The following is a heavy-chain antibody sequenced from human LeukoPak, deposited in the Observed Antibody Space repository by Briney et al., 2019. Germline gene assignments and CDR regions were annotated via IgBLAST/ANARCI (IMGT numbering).Heavy chain of an antibody. V-gene: IGHV3-74*01. J-gene: IGHJ4*02. CDR1: GFTFNNYW. Sequence: QPGGSLRLSYAASGFTFNNYWMQWVRQAPGKGLVGVSRINSGGSSTRYADSVKGRFTISRDNAKNTLYLQMNSLRAEDTAVYYCARGTIWFGERTDYWGQGTLVTVSS. D-gene: IGHD3-10*01. CDR3: ARGTIWFGERTDY. CDR2: INSGGSST.